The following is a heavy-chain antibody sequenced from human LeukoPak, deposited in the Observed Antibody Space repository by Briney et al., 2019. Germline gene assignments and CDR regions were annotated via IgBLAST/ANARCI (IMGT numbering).Heavy chain of an antibody. CDR1: GFTFSSYW. J-gene: IGHJ3*02. CDR3: ARVGDYDFWSGYFAAFDI. Sequence: GGSLRLSCAASGFTFSSYWMHWVRQAPGKGLVWVSRINSDGSTTNYADSVKGRFTISRDNAKNTLYLQMNSLRVEDTAVYYCARVGDYDFWSGYFAAFDIWGQGTMVTVSS. V-gene: IGHV3-74*01. D-gene: IGHD3-3*01. CDR2: INSDGSTT.